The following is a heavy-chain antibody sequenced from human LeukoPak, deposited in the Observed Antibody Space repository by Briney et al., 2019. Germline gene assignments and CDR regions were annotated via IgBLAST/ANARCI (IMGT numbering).Heavy chain of an antibody. CDR3: ARQYFYGSASYHAFDI. V-gene: IGHV3-53*01. CDR1: GFTVSSNY. Sequence: GGSLRLSYAASGFTVSSNYMSWVRQAPGKGLEWVSVIYGGGATYYADSVKGRLTISRDNSKNTLYLQMNSLRAEDTAAYYCARQYFYGSASYHAFDIWGQGTMVTVSS. D-gene: IGHD3-10*01. CDR2: IYGGGAT. J-gene: IGHJ3*02.